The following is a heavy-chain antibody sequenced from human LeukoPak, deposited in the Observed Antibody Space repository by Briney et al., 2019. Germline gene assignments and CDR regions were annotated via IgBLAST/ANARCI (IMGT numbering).Heavy chain of an antibody. J-gene: IGHJ4*02. CDR1: GGSISSYY. Sequence: PSETLSLTCTVSGGSISSYYWSWIRQPPGKGLEWIGYIYYSGSTNYNPSLKSRVTISVDTSKNQFSLKLSSVTAADTAVYYCARGSIAAAGTFGYWGQGTLVTVSS. V-gene: IGHV4-59*01. D-gene: IGHD6-13*01. CDR3: ARGSIAAAGTFGY. CDR2: IYYSGST.